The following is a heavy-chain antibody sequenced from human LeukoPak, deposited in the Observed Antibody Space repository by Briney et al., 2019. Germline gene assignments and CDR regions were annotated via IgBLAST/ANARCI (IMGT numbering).Heavy chain of an antibody. J-gene: IGHJ5*02. CDR2: IIPIFGTA. D-gene: IGHD6-13*01. CDR1: GGTFSSYA. V-gene: IGHV1-69*13. Sequence: ASVKVSCKASGGTFSSYAISWVRQAPGQGLEWMGGIIPIFGTANYAQKFQGRVTITADESTSTAYMELSSLRSEDTAVYYCARVGVAAVSNWFDPWGQGTLVTVSS. CDR3: ARVGVAAVSNWFDP.